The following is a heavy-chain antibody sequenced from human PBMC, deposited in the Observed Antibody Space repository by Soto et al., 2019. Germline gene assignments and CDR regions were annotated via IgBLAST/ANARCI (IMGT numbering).Heavy chain of an antibody. CDR1: GYSFTSYY. CDR2: INLGGGGA. Sequence: QVQLVQSGAEVKKPGASVKVSCKASGYSFTSYYMHWVRQAPGQGLEWMGIINLGGGGAINAQKFQGRVTMTRDTSTNTVYMELGSLRSEDTAVYYCTRGSQYSSSFDYWGQGTLVPVSS. J-gene: IGHJ4*02. V-gene: IGHV1-46*03. D-gene: IGHD6-6*01. CDR3: TRGSQYSSSFDY.